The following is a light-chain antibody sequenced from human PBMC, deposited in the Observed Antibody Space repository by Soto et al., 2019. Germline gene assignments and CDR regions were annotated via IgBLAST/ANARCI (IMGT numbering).Light chain of an antibody. CDR3: CSFAGRNTFV. CDR2: EGS. J-gene: IGLJ1*01. CDR1: TRDIGSYNR. Sequence: QSLLSQPASVSGSPGHSITLSCTGTTRDIGSYNRVSWYQQHPGKAPKLMIYEGSKRPSGVSNRFSGSKSGNTASLTISGLQAEEEADSYCCSFAGRNTFVFGTGTKVTVL. V-gene: IGLV2-23*03.